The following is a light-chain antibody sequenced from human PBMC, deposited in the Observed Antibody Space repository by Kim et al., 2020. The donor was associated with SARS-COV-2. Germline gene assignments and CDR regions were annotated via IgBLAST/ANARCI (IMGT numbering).Light chain of an antibody. J-gene: IGKJ2*02. CDR1: QGISGY. Sequence: SASVGDRVTITCRASQGISGYLAWYQQKPGKAPNLLIYAASTLHSGVPSRFSGSGSGTEFTLTISSLQPEDFATYYCQQLNSYPRTFGQGTKLEI. CDR3: QQLNSYPRT. V-gene: IGKV1-9*01. CDR2: AAS.